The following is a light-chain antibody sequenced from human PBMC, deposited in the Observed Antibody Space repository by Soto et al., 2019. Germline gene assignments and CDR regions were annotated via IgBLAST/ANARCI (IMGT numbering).Light chain of an antibody. CDR1: QTISSW. J-gene: IGKJ1*01. V-gene: IGKV1-5*03. Sequence: DIQMTQSPSTLSGSVGDRVTITCRASQTISSWLAWYQQKPGKAPKLLIYKASTLKSGVPSRFSGRGSGTEFTLTISSLQPDDVATYYCQHYNSYSEACGQGTKVELK. CDR3: QHYNSYSEA. CDR2: KAS.